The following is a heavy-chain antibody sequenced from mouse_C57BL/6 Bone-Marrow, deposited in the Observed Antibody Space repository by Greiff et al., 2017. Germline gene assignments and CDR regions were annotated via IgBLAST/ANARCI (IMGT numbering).Heavy chain of an antibody. CDR1: GYAFSSYW. D-gene: IGHD1-1*01. J-gene: IGHJ2*01. V-gene: IGHV1-80*01. CDR3: ARSGYYGLGNYFDY. Sequence: QVQLQQSGAELVKPGASVKISCKASGYAFSSYWMNWVKQRPGKGLEWIGQIYPGDGETNYNGKFKGKATLTADKSSSTAYMQLSSLTSEDSAVYFCARSGYYGLGNYFDYWGQGTTLTVSS. CDR2: IYPGDGET.